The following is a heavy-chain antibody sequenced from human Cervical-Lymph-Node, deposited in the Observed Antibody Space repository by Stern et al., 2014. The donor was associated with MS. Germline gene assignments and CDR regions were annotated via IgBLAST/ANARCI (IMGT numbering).Heavy chain of an antibody. CDR3: ARDYGDYAFDY. J-gene: IGHJ4*02. V-gene: IGHV5-51*01. CDR2: IYPGDSDT. CDR1: GYSFTASW. Sequence: EVQLVEYGAEVKKPGESLKISCKGSGYSFTASWVAWVRQMPGKGLEWRVIIYPGDSDTRSSPSFQGQVAISADKSISTAYLQWTSLKASDTAMYYCARDYGDYAFDYWGQGTLVTVSS. D-gene: IGHD4-17*01.